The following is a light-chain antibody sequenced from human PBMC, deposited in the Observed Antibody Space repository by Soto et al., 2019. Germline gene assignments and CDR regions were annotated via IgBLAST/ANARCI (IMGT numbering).Light chain of an antibody. V-gene: IGKV3-20*01. CDR1: QSVSSNY. CDR3: QQYNKWPLT. Sequence: EIVLTQSPGTLSLSPGERATLSCRSSQSVSSNYLAWYQQKPGQAPRLLIFGASIRATGIPDRFSGSGSGTDFTLTISSLQSEDFAVYYCQQYNKWPLTFGPGTKVDIK. J-gene: IGKJ3*01. CDR2: GAS.